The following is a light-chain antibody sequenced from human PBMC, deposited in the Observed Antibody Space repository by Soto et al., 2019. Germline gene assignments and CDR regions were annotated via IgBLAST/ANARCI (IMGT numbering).Light chain of an antibody. CDR3: ISYASTSTHVV. J-gene: IGLJ2*01. CDR2: NVT. CDR1: SSDVGDYNF. V-gene: IGLV2-14*01. Sequence: QSALTQPASVSGSPGQSITISCTGTSSDVGDYNFVSWYQQHPGKAPKFMIYNVTDRPSGISNRFSGSKSGNTASLTISGLRPEDEADYYCISYASTSTHVVFGGGTKLTVL.